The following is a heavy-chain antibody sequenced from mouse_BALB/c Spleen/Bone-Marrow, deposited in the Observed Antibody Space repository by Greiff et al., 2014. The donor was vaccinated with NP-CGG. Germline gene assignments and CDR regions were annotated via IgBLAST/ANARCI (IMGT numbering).Heavy chain of an antibody. Sequence: DLVKPGASVKLSFTSYWINWIKQWPGQGLEWIGRIAPGSGSTYYNEMFKGKATLTVDTSSSTAYIQLSSLSSEDSAVYFCARFPIYYGNYGAMDYWGQGTPVTVSS. CDR3: ARFPIYYGNYGAMDY. D-gene: IGHD2-1*01. V-gene: IGHV1S41*01. CDR1: TSYW. J-gene: IGHJ4*01. CDR2: IAPGSGST.